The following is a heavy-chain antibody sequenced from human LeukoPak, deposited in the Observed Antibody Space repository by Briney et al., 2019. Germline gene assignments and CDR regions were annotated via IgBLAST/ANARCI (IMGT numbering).Heavy chain of an antibody. CDR2: ISYDGSNK. J-gene: IGHJ4*02. CDR3: ARDPTWYYYDSGGFFDS. D-gene: IGHD3-22*01. V-gene: IGHV3-30*04. Sequence: PGGSLRLSCAASGFTFSSYAMSWVRQAPGKGLEWVAVISYDGSNKFYADSVKGRFTISRDNSKNTLYLQMSSLRSEDTAVYYCARDPTWYYYDSGGFFDSWGQGTLVTVSS. CDR1: GFTFSSYA.